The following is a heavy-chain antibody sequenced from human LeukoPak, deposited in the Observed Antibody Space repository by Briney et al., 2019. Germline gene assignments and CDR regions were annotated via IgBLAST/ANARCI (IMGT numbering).Heavy chain of an antibody. D-gene: IGHD1-26*01. CDR1: GGSFSGYY. CDR2: INHSGST. Sequence: PSETLSLTCAVYGGSFSGYYWSWIRQPPGKGLEWIGEINHSGSTNYNPSLKSRVTISVDTSENQFSLKLSSVTAADTAVYYCARAPTYYELGQYSYYFDYWGQGTLVTVSS. J-gene: IGHJ4*02. CDR3: ARAPTYYELGQYSYYFDY. V-gene: IGHV4-34*01.